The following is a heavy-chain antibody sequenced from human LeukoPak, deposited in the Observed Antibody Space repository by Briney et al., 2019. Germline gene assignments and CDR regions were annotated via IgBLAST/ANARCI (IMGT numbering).Heavy chain of an antibody. CDR2: ISSCGYT. J-gene: IGHJ4*03. Sequence: SETLSLTCTVSGGSLSNHWWIWIRQPAGKGREWIGRISSCGYTNYNPYLKSRVAMSVDTSKNQFSLKLNPVTAADTAVYYCVRTMTREWGGWYDNDYWGRGTLVTVSS. D-gene: IGHD6-19*01. CDR1: GGSLSNHW. V-gene: IGHV4-4*07. CDR3: VRTMTREWGGWYDNDY.